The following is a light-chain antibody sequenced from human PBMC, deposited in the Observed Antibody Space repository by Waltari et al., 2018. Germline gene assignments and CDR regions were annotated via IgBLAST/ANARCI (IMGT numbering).Light chain of an antibody. CDR2: YDR. V-gene: IGLV3-21*04. J-gene: IGLJ1*01. Sequence: SYVLTQPPSVSVAPGETASITCGGDNIGSYSVHWYQQKPGQAPVLVIFYDRDRPSGIPARFYGSNSGNTATLTITSVEAGDEARYYCQVWHADIDPGVFGTGTEVTVL. CDR1: NIGSYS. CDR3: QVWHADIDPGV.